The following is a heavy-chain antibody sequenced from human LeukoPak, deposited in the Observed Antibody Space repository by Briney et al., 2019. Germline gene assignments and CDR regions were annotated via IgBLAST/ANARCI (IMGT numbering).Heavy chain of an antibody. J-gene: IGHJ4*02. Sequence: SGPTLVKPTQTLTLTCTFSGFSLSTSGVGVGWIRQPPVKALEWLALIYWDDDKRYSPSLKSRLTITKDTSKNQVVLTMTNMDPVDTATYYCAAGSDYDFWSGYYTFDYWGQGTLVTVSS. CDR1: GFSLSTSGVG. D-gene: IGHD3-3*01. CDR2: IYWDDDK. CDR3: AAGSDYDFWSGYYTFDY. V-gene: IGHV2-5*02.